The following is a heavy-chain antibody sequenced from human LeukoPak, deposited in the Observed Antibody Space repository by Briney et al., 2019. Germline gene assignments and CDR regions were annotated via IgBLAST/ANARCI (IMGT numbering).Heavy chain of an antibody. CDR3: AREAAAGTGDAFDI. D-gene: IGHD6-13*01. Sequence: SQTLSLTCAISGDSVSSNSAAWNWTRQSPSRGLEWLGRTYYRSKWYNNYAVSVKSRITINPDTSKNQFSLQLNSVTPEDTAVYYCAREAAAGTGDAFDIWGQGTMVTVSS. CDR1: GDSVSSNSAA. V-gene: IGHV6-1*01. CDR2: TYYRSKWYN. J-gene: IGHJ3*02.